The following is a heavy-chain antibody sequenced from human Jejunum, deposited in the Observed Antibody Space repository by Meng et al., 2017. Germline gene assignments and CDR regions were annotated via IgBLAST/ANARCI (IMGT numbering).Heavy chain of an antibody. V-gene: IGHV7-4-1*02. CDR2: INTKTGKP. D-gene: IGHD2-2*01. CDR1: GYTFSVYG. J-gene: IGHJ4*02. Sequence: QVQLVQSGSELKTPGASVKVACEASGYTFSVYGMNWVRQAPGQGLEWMGWINTKTGKPTYAQGFTGRFVFSLDTSVSTAYLQINSLEAEDTAVYYCARGIVIVPAIMPDYWGQGTLVTVSS. CDR3: ARGIVIVPAIMPDY.